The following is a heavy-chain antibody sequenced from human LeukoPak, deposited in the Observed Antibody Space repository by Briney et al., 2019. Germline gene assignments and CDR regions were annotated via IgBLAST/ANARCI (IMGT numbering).Heavy chain of an antibody. J-gene: IGHJ6*03. CDR3: ARAMITNYYMDV. V-gene: IGHV4-59*01. Sequence: SGTLSLTCAVSGGSISSYYWSWIRQPPGKGLEWIGYIYYSGSTNYNPSLKSRVTISVDTSKNQFSLKLSSVTAADTAVYYCARAMITNYYMDVWGKGSTVTISS. D-gene: IGHD1-14*01. CDR1: GGSISSYY. CDR2: IYYSGST.